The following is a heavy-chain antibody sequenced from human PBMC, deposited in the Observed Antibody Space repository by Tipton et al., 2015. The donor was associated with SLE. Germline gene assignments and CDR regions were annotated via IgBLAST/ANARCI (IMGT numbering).Heavy chain of an antibody. V-gene: IGHV3-30*04. D-gene: IGHD6-13*01. Sequence: SLRLSCAASGFTFSAYAMHLVRQAPGKGLEWVAVISYDGSNKYYADSVKGRFTISRDNSKNTLYLQMNSLRAEDTAVYYCAGEIGYSSSWYVYWGQGTLVTVSS. CDR2: ISYDGSNK. CDR3: AGEIGYSSSWYVY. CDR1: GFTFSAYA. J-gene: IGHJ4*02.